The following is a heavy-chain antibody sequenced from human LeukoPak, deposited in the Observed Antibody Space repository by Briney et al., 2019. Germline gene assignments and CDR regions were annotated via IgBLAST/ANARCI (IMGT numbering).Heavy chain of an antibody. J-gene: IGHJ4*02. D-gene: IGHD6-13*01. V-gene: IGHV3-21*01. CDR3: ARDSGSSWSEGLNC. CDR1: TFTFSSDS. Sequence: GGTLRLSCAASTFTFSSDSMNWVRQAPGKGLEWVSSISSSSDYIYYADSVKRRFTISRDNAKNSLFLQMSSLRVEDSAVYYCARDSGSSWSEGLNCWGQGTLVTVSS. CDR2: ISSSSDYI.